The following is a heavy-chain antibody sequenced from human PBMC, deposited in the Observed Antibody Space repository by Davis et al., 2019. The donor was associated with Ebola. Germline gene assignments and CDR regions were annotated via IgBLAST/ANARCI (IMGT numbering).Heavy chain of an antibody. Sequence: SETLSLTCTASGCSISSYYWSWIRQPPGKALEWIGYIYYSGSTNYNPSLKSRVTISVDTSKNHFSLKLSSVTAADTPVYYCARVPFYYDSSGYYGVGWFDPWGQGTLVTVSS. D-gene: IGHD3-22*01. V-gene: IGHV4-59*01. CDR2: IYYSGST. J-gene: IGHJ5*02. CDR3: ARVPFYYDSSGYYGVGWFDP. CDR1: GCSISSYY.